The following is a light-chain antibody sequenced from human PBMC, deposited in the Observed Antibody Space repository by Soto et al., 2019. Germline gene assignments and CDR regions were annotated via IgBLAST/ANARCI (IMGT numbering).Light chain of an antibody. V-gene: IGLV1-40*01. Sequence: AGYDVHWYQQLPGTAPKLLIYDNNNRPSGVPDRFSGSKSGTSASLAITGLQAEDEADYYCQSYDRSLSGNVFGTGTKVTVL. CDR1: AGYD. CDR2: DNN. J-gene: IGLJ1*01. CDR3: QSYDRSLSGNV.